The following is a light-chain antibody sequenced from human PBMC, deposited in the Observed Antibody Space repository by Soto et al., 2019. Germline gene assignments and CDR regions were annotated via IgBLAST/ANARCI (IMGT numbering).Light chain of an antibody. CDR1: QGISND. CDR2: AAS. CDR3: LQDYNCPYT. Sequence: AIQMTQSTSSLSASVGDRVTITCRASQGISNDLAWYQQKPGKAPKLLIYAASSLQSGVPPRFSGSGSGTDFTITIIRLQTEDFATYFCLQDYNCPYTFGQGTKLEIK. V-gene: IGKV1-6*01. J-gene: IGKJ2*01.